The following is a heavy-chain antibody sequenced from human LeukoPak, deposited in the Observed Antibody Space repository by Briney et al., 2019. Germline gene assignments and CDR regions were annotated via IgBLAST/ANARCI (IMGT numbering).Heavy chain of an antibody. Sequence: SETLSLTCAVSGYSISSGYYWGWIRQPPGKGLEWIGSIYHSGSTYYNPSLKSRVTISVDTSKNQFSLKLSSVTAADTAVYYCARGDRDPYFDYWGQGSLVTVSS. CDR3: ARGDRDPYFDY. V-gene: IGHV4-38-2*01. J-gene: IGHJ4*02. D-gene: IGHD5-24*01. CDR1: GYSISSGYY. CDR2: IYHSGST.